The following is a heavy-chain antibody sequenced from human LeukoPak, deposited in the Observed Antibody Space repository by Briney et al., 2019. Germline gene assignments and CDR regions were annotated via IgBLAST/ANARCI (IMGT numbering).Heavy chain of an antibody. V-gene: IGHV4-59*01. Sequence: PSETLSLTCAVYGGSFSGYYWGWIRQPPGKGLEWIGYIYYSGSTNYNPSLKSRVTISVDTSKNQFSLKLSSVTAADTAVYYCAREPYSSGWGRSGWFDPWGQGTLVTASS. CDR1: GGSFSGYY. CDR3: AREPYSSGWGRSGWFDP. CDR2: IYYSGST. J-gene: IGHJ5*02. D-gene: IGHD6-19*01.